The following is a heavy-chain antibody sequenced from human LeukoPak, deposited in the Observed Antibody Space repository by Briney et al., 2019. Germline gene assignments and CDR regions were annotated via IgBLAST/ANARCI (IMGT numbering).Heavy chain of an antibody. J-gene: IGHJ4*02. D-gene: IGHD3-22*01. CDR1: GFTFSSYA. CDR2: IIGSGGST. Sequence: GGSLRLSCAASGFTFSSYAMSWVRQAPGKGLEWVSAIIGSGGSTYYADSVKGRFTISRDNAKNSLYLQMNSLRAEDTAVYYCARESDYYDSSGYYYPSGFDYWGQGTLVTVSS. CDR3: ARESDYYDSSGYYYPSGFDY. V-gene: IGHV3-23*01.